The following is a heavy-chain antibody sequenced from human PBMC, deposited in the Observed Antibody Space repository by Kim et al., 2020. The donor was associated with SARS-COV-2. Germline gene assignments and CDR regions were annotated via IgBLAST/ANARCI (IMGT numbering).Heavy chain of an antibody. CDR3: ARDRYGSGYYYYYGMDV. V-gene: IGHV4-39*07. J-gene: IGHJ6*02. CDR1: GGSISSSSYY. Sequence: SETLSLTCTVSGGSISSSSYYWGWIRQPPGKGLEWIGSIYYSGSTYYNPSLKSRVTISVDTSKNQFSLKLSSVTAADTAVYYCARDRYGSGYYYYYGMDVWGQGTTVTVSS. CDR2: IYYSGST. D-gene: IGHD3-10*01.